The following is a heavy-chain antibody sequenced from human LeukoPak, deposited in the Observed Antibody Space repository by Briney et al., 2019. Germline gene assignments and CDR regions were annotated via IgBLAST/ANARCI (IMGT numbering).Heavy chain of an antibody. D-gene: IGHD3-10*01. J-gene: IGHJ5*02. CDR3: ARDYGSGSHNWFDP. Sequence: ASAKVSCKASGYTFTGYYMHWVRQAPGQGLEWMGWINPNSGGTNYAQKFQGRVTMTRDTSISTAYMELSRLRSDDTAVYYCARDYGSGSHNWFDPWGQGTLVTVSS. CDR1: GYTFTGYY. CDR2: INPNSGGT. V-gene: IGHV1-2*02.